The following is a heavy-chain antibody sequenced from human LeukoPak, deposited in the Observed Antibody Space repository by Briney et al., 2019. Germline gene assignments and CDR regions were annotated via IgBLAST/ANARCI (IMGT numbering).Heavy chain of an antibody. CDR1: GYTFIYYY. CDR2: INPSVSST. J-gene: IGHJ3*02. D-gene: IGHD3-10*01. V-gene: IGHV1-46*01. CDR3: ARVRGGGRGALDN. Sequence: GASVKVSFKPVGYTFIYYYLYRVRQAPGQGLEWMGIINPSVSSTNSAQKFQGRVTMARDTSTSTVYMQLSSLKSEDTAVYYCARVRGGGRGALDNWGQGTMVTVSS.